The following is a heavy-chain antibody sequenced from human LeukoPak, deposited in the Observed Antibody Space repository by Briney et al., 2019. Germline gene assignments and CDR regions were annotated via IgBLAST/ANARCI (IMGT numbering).Heavy chain of an antibody. V-gene: IGHV3-11*01. CDR2: ISSSGSTI. D-gene: IGHD6-6*01. J-gene: IGHJ4*02. CDR3: AREKDSSSLGNSFDY. CDR1: GFTFSDYY. Sequence: KSGGSLRLSCAASGFTFSDYYMSWIRQAPGKGLEWVSYISSSGSTIYYADSVKGRFTISRDNAKNSLYLQMNSLRAEDTALYYCAREKDSSSLGNSFDYWGQGTLVTVSS.